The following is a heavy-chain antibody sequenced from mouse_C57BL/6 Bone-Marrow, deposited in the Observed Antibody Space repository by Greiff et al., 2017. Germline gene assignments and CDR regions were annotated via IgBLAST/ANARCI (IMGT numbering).Heavy chain of an antibody. Sequence: VQLQQSGAELVRPGASVKLSCTASGFNFTDDYMHWVKQRPEQGLEWIGWIDPENGDTEYASKFQGKATITADTSSNTAYLQLSSLTSEDTAVYDCTCSGAVVATRGYFDYWGQGTTLTVSA. J-gene: IGHJ2*01. D-gene: IGHD1-1*01. CDR1: GFNFTDDY. CDR2: IDPENGDT. V-gene: IGHV14-4*01. CDR3: TCSGAVVATRGYFDY.